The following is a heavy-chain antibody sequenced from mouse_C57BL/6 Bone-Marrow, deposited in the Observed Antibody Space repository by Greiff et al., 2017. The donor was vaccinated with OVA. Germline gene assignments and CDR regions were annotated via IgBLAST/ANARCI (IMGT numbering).Heavy chain of an antibody. CDR2: FTMYSDAT. CDR1: YFAFMASA. V-gene: IGHV1-49*01. J-gene: IGHJ4*01. Sequence: KQSGAELVRPGSSVKLSCTDSYFAFMASAMHWVKQRPGHGLEWIGSFTMYSDATEYSENFKGKATLTANTSSSTAYMELSSLTSEDSAVYYCARGRYYYGSRYYAMDYWGQGTSVTVSS. CDR3: ARGRYYYGSRYYAMDY. D-gene: IGHD1-1*01.